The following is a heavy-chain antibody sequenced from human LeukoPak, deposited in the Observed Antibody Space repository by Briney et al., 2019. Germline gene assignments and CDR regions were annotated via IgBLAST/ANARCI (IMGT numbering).Heavy chain of an antibody. V-gene: IGHV3-74*03. CDR1: GFTFSSYW. J-gene: IGHJ4*02. CDR2: INSDGSSI. Sequence: GGSLRLSCAASGFTFSSYWMHWVRQAPGKGLVWVSRINSDGSSITYADSVKGRFTISRDNAKNSLYLQMNSLRAEDTAVYYCARSPCSGGSCYYLDRAFDYWGQGTLVTVSS. CDR3: ARSPCSGGSCYYLDRAFDY. D-gene: IGHD2-15*01.